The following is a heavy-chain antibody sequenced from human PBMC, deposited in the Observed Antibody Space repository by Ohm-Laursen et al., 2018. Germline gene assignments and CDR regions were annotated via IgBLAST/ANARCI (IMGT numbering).Heavy chain of an antibody. J-gene: IGHJ4*02. CDR3: AIWAYRYYFDY. D-gene: IGHD1-14*01. CDR1: GGSFSGYS. CDR2: INHSGST. V-gene: IGHV4-34*01. Sequence: SETLSLTCAVYGGSFSGYSWNWIRQPPGKGLEWIGQINHSGSTNYNPSLKSRVTISVDTSKNQFSLKLSSVTAADTAVYYCAIWAYRYYFDYWGQGTLVTVSS.